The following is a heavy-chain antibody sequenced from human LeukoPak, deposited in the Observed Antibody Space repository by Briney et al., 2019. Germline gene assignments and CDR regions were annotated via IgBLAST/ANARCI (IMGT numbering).Heavy chain of an antibody. Sequence: GGSLRLSCAASGFTFDDYAMHWVRQAPGRGLEWVSSISSSSSYIYYADSVKGRFTISRDNTKNSLYLQMNSLRAEDTAVYYCARDRDRFDYWGQGTLVTVSS. J-gene: IGHJ4*02. CDR3: ARDRDRFDY. CDR1: GFTFDDYA. V-gene: IGHV3-21*01. D-gene: IGHD5-24*01. CDR2: ISSSSSYI.